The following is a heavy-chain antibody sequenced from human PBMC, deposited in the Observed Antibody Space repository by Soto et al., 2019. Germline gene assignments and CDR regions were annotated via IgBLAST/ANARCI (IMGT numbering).Heavy chain of an antibody. Sequence: QVQLVQSGAEVKKPGSSVKVSCKASGGTFSSYAISWVRQAPGQGLEWMGGIIPIFGTANYAQKFQGRVTITADKSTGTACMELSCLRSEETAVYYCARGGRYFDWLLCDYGMDVWCQGTTVTVSS. D-gene: IGHD3-9*01. V-gene: IGHV1-69*06. CDR3: ARGGRYFDWLLCDYGMDV. CDR2: IIPIFGTA. CDR1: GGTFSSYA. J-gene: IGHJ6*02.